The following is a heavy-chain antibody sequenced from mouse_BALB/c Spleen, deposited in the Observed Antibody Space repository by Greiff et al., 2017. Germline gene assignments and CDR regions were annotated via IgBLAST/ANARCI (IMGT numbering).Heavy chain of an antibody. J-gene: IGHJ2*01. CDR1: GFTFSSYA. D-gene: IGHD1-1*01. CDR2: ISSGGST. V-gene: IGHV5-6-5*01. CDR3: ARITTVAFDY. Sequence: EVKLVESGGGLVKPGGSLKLSCAASGFTFSSYAMSWVRQTPEKRLEWVASISSGGSTYYPDSVKGRFTISRDNARNILYLQMSSLRSEDTAMYYCARITTVAFDYWGQGTTLTVSS.